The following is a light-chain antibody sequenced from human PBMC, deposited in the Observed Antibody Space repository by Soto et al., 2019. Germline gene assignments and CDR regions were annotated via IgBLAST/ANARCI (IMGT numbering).Light chain of an antibody. Sequence: DIVMTQSPESLAVSLGERATINCKSSQSLLYTSRHKNYLAWYQQRPGQPLKLIIYWASTRESGVPDRFSGSGSGTDVTLTINNVQAEDVAVYYWQQYESTRPTFGRGTKVEIK. J-gene: IGKJ4*02. CDR2: WAS. CDR3: QQYESTRPT. V-gene: IGKV4-1*01. CDR1: QSLLYTSRHKNY.